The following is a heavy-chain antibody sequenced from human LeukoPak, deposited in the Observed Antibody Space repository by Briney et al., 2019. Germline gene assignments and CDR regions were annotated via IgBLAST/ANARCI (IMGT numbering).Heavy chain of an antibody. V-gene: IGHV3-23*01. CDR3: ARDSSSWFESDYYYMDV. CDR2: ISGSGGST. Sequence: GGSLRLSCAASGFTFSSYAMSWVRQAPGKGLEWVSAISGSGGSTYYADSVKGRFTISRDNSKNTLYLQMNSLRAEDTAVYYCARDSSSWFESDYYYMDVWGKGTTVTVSS. J-gene: IGHJ6*03. D-gene: IGHD6-6*01. CDR1: GFTFSSYA.